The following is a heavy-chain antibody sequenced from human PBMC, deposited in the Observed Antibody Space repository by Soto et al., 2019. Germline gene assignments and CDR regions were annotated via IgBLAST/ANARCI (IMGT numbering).Heavy chain of an antibody. CDR2: IYWNDDK. Sequence: SGPTLVKPTQTLTLTCTFSGFSLSTSGVGVGWIRQPPGKALEWLALIYWNDDKRYSPSLKSRLTITKDTSKNQVVLTMTNMDPVDTATYYCAHTPLSWGSGSFFYAREYYFDYWGQGTLVTVSS. J-gene: IGHJ4*02. V-gene: IGHV2-5*01. D-gene: IGHD3-10*01. CDR1: GFSLSTSGVG. CDR3: AHTPLSWGSGSFFYAREYYFDY.